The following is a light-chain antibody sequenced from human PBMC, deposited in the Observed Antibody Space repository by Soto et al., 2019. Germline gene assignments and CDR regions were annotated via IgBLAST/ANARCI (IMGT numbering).Light chain of an antibody. CDR1: SSNIGTNT. Sequence: QSVLTQPPSASGTPGQRVTISCPGGSSNIGTNTVSWYQHLPGTAPKLLIYGNNQRPSGVPDRFSGSKSGTSASLAISGLQSDDEADYYCAEWDDSLNGYVFGTGTKVTVL. CDR2: GNN. V-gene: IGLV1-44*01. J-gene: IGLJ1*01. CDR3: AEWDDSLNGYV.